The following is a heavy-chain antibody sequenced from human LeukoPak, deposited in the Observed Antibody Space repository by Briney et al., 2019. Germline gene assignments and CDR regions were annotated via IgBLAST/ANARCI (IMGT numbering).Heavy chain of an antibody. CDR2: INSDGSST. Sequence: GGSLRLSCAASGFTFSNYCMHWVRQAPGKGLVWVSCINSDGSSTSCADSVKGRFTISRDNAKNTLFLQMNSLRAEDTAMYYCARDYGRSRDYGMDVWGQGTTVTVSS. CDR1: GFTFSNYC. CDR3: ARDYGRSRDYGMDV. D-gene: IGHD3-10*01. J-gene: IGHJ6*02. V-gene: IGHV3-74*01.